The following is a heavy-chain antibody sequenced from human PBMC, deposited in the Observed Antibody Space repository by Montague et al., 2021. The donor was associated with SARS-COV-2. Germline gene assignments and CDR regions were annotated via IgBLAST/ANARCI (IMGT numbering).Heavy chain of an antibody. CDR2: IWHGGST. Sequence: SETLSLTCTDSGYSITHAYYWGWIRQPPGKGLEWIGNIWHGGSTYYNPSLKSRVTISVDTSNNQFSLKLTSVTAADTAVYYCARTSQYCTPTNCYLPNAMDVWGQGTTVTVSS. CDR3: ARTSQYCTPTNCYLPNAMDV. CDR1: GYSITHAYY. D-gene: IGHD2-8*01. J-gene: IGHJ6*02. V-gene: IGHV4-38-2*02.